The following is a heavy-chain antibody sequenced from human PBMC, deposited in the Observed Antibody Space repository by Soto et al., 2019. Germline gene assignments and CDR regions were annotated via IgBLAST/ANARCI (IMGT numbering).Heavy chain of an antibody. D-gene: IGHD3-10*01. V-gene: IGHV1-3*01. Sequence: VQLVQSGAEVRKPGTSVRVSCKASGYTFSAYPIHWVRQAPGQRLECMGWINAANGDTRYSQKFQGGLTITRDTSATTAYMDLSSLTSEDTAVYYCAKSGSLDSWGQGTPITVSS. CDR2: INAANGDT. CDR1: GYTFSAYP. J-gene: IGHJ4*02. CDR3: AKSGSLDS.